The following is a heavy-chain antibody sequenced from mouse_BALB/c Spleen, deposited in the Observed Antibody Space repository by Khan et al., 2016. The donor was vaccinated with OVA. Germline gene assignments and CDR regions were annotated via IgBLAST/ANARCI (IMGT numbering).Heavy chain of an antibody. CDR1: GYSFTSYY. CDR2: IDPFNGGT. D-gene: IGHD1-1*01. Sequence: EVQLQESGPELMKPGASVKISCKASGYSFTSYYIHWVKQSHGKSLEWIGYIDPFNGGTTYNQKFKGKATLTVDKSSSTVYMHLSSLTSEDSAVYYCARHGSSAGFAYWGQGTLVTVSA. V-gene: IGHV1S135*01. J-gene: IGHJ3*01. CDR3: ARHGSSAGFAY.